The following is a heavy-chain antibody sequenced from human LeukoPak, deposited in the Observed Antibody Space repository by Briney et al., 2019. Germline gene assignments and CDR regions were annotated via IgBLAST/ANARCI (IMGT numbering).Heavy chain of an antibody. Sequence: SGTLSLTCAVAGGSISGTNWWSWVRQPPGEGLEWIGEIYHSGSTNYNPSLKSRGTISVDKSKNQFSLKLTSVTAADTAVYYCARKDDSRGYGTFDYWGRGTLVTVSS. CDR2: IYHSGST. V-gene: IGHV4-4*02. J-gene: IGHJ4*02. D-gene: IGHD3-22*01. CDR1: GGSISGTNW. CDR3: ARKDDSRGYGTFDY.